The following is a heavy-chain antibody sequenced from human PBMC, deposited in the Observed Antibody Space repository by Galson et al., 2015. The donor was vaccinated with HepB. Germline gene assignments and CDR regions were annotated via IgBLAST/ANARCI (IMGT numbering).Heavy chain of an antibody. V-gene: IGHV1-18*01. CDR3: ARVRILGWWFDP. J-gene: IGHJ5*02. D-gene: IGHD2-15*01. CDR2: ISAYNGNT. Sequence: SCKASGYTFTSYGISWVRQAPGQGLEWMGWISAYNGNTNYAQKLQGRVTMTTDTSTSTAYMELRSLRSDDTAVYYCARVRILGWWFDPWGQGTLVTVSS. CDR1: GYTFTSYG.